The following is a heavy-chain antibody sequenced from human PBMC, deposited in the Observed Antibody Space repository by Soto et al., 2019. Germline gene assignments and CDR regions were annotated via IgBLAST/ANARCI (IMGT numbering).Heavy chain of an antibody. CDR2: MYNTGTT. D-gene: IGHD5-12*01. CDR1: GGSISNHY. CDR3: SRDGGYTGYEEGNPFDL. V-gene: IGHV4-4*07. J-gene: IGHJ3*01. Sequence: QVQLQESGPGLVKPSETLSLTCDVSGGSISNHYWSWIRQPAGKGLEWIGRMYNTGTTDYNPSLKSRVTMSLQTSKNKFTLKLRSVTAADTAVYYCSRDGGYTGYEEGNPFDLWGQGAVVTVSS.